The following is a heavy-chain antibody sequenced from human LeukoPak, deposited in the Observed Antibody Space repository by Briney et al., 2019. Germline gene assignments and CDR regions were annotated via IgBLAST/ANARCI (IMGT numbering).Heavy chain of an antibody. J-gene: IGHJ3*01. V-gene: IGHV3-7*01. CDR1: GFSLSAYW. CDR2: IKKDGSET. D-gene: IGHD1-26*01. CDR3: ARTAGALPFDL. Sequence: PGGSLRLSCAASGFSLSAYWMSWFRRVPGKGREWVANIKKDGSETHYVDSLRGRFTISRDNAQNSLYLQVNSLKDEDSAMYYCARTAGALPFDLWGQGTMVTVSS.